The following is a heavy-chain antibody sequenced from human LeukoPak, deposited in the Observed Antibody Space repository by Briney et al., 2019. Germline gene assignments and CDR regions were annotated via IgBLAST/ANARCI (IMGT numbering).Heavy chain of an antibody. V-gene: IGHV4-39*07. CDR1: GGSISSSSYY. D-gene: IGHD2-15*01. CDR2: IYYSGST. CDR3: ARVYCSGGSCYDSRGWFDP. Sequence: SETLSPTCTVSGGSISSSSYYWGWIRQPPGKGLEWIGSIYYSGSTYYKSSLKSRVTISVDTSKNQFSLRLSSVTAADTAVYYCARVYCSGGSCYDSRGWFDPWGQGTLVTVSS. J-gene: IGHJ5*02.